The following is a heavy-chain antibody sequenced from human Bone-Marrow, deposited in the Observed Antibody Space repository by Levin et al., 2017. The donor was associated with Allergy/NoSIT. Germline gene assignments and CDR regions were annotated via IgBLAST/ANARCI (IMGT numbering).Heavy chain of an antibody. J-gene: IGHJ1*01. CDR3: ARTLDSSGWYTLEH. V-gene: IGHV1-69*06. CDR1: GGTFSSYA. D-gene: IGHD6-19*01. CDR2: IIPIFGTA. Sequence: GASVKVSCKASGGTFSSYAISWVRQAPGQGLEWMGGIIPIFGTANYAQKFQGRVTITADKSTSTAYMELSSLRSEDTAVYYCARTLDSSGWYTLEHWGQGTLVTVSS.